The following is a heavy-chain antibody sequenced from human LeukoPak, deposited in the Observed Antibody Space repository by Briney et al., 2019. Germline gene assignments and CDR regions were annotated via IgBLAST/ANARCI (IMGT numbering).Heavy chain of an antibody. Sequence: LGGSLRLSCAASGFPFTSYSMNWGRPAPGEGLGGASSINSSSSYIYYGDSVEDRFTISRDNAKNSLYLQMNSLRAEDTAVYYCARDDSIYDSLTGYYFDYWGQGTLVTVSS. J-gene: IGHJ4*02. CDR1: GFPFTSYS. V-gene: IGHV3-21*01. CDR3: ARDDSIYDSLTGYYFDY. D-gene: IGHD3-9*01. CDR2: INSSSSYI.